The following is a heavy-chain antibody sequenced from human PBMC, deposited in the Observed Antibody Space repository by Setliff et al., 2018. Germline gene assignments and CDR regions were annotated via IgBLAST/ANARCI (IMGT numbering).Heavy chain of an antibody. CDR2: INPSSGGT. CDR1: GYTSTSDY. V-gene: IGHV1-46*01. J-gene: IGHJ4*02. Sequence: ASVKVSCKASGYTSTSDYMHWVRQAPGQGLEWMGIINPSSGGTRYAQKFQGRVTMTRDTSTSTVYMELRSLRSDDTAVYYCARDTYNSEWYGQRSFDFWGQGSLVTVSS. CDR3: ARDTYNSEWYGQRSFDF. D-gene: IGHD3-3*01.